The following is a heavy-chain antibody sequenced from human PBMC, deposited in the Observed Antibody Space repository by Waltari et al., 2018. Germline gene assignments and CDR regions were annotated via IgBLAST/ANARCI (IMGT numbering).Heavy chain of an antibody. V-gene: IGHV4-34*01. CDR2: INHSGST. Sequence: QVQLQQWGAGLLKPSETLSLTCAVYGGSFSGYYWSWIRQPPGKGLEWIGEINHSGSTNSNPSLKSRVTISVDTSKNQFSLKLSSVTAADTAVYYCASAYYYDSSGQLPGAFDIWGQGTMVTVSS. CDR3: ASAYYYDSSGQLPGAFDI. D-gene: IGHD3-22*01. J-gene: IGHJ3*02. CDR1: GGSFSGYY.